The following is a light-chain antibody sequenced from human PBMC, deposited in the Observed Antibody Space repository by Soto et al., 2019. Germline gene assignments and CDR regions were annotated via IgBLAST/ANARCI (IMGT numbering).Light chain of an antibody. J-gene: IGKJ1*01. CDR1: QSVRNTY. V-gene: IGKV3-20*01. Sequence: EIVLTQSPGTLSLSPGERATLSCRASQSVRNTYLAWYQQKPGQAPRLLIYGASSRATGIPDRFSGSGSGTDFTLTISRLEPEDVAVYYCQQYGGSFPWTFGQGTKVEIE. CDR2: GAS. CDR3: QQYGGSFPWT.